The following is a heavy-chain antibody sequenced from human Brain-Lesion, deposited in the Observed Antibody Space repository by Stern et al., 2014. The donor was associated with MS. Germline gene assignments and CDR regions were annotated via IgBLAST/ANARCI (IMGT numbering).Heavy chain of an antibody. CDR3: ARDPRRGGLSGYYHGMDV. J-gene: IGHJ6*02. V-gene: IGHV4-4*02. D-gene: IGHD3-10*01. Sequence: QVQLVESGPGLVKPSGTLSLTCAVSGASISNTQWWTWVRQSPGKGLEWIGEIYQSGSANYNPSPRGRVTISVDRSKKSFSLKLNSVTAADTAVYYCARDPRRGGLSGYYHGMDVWGQGTTVTVSS. CDR2: IYQSGSA. CDR1: GASISNTQW.